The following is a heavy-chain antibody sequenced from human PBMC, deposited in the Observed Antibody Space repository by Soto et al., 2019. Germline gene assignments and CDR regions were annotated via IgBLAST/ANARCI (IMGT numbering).Heavy chain of an antibody. CDR3: ARGDGDRYDGNGYLGRH. V-gene: IGHV3-74*01. J-gene: IGHJ4*02. CDR2: IKSDGCGT. CDR1: GFPFSRYW. Sequence: PGGSLRLSCAASGFPFSRYWMHWVRQAPGKGLVWVSRIKSDGCGTYYADSVQDRFTIFRDNARNTLYLQMNSLIVEDTAVYFCARGDGDRYDGNGYLGRHWGQET. D-gene: IGHD3-22*01.